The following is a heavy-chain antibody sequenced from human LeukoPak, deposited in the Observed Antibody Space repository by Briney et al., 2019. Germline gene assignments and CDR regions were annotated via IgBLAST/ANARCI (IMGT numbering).Heavy chain of an antibody. CDR2: ISSSSSTI. V-gene: IGHV3-48*01. Sequence: PGGSLRLSCAASGFTFSSYSMNWVRQAPGKGLEWVSYISSSSSTIYYADSVKGRFTISRDNAKNSLYLQMNSLRAEDTAVYYCAKDKSWELLRIVDYWGQGTLVTVSS. D-gene: IGHD1-26*01. J-gene: IGHJ4*02. CDR1: GFTFSSYS. CDR3: AKDKSWELLRIVDY.